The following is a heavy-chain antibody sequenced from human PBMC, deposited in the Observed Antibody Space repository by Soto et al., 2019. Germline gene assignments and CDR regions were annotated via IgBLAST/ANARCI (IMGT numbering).Heavy chain of an antibody. CDR3: ARESYGDYFDY. Sequence: TLSHTCPVSGGSISSYYWSWIRQPPGKGLEWIGYIYYSGNTNYNPSLKSRVTISIDTSKNQFSLKLSSVTAADTAVYYCARESYGDYFDYWGQGTRVTVSS. CDR1: GGSISSYY. V-gene: IGHV4-59*01. J-gene: IGHJ4*02. D-gene: IGHD3-10*01. CDR2: IYYSGNT.